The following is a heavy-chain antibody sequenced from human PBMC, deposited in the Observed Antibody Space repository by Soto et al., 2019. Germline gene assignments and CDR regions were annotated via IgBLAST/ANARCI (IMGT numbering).Heavy chain of an antibody. CDR2: ISGSGGST. D-gene: IGHD1-7*01. CDR1: GFTFSSYA. V-gene: IGHV3-23*01. J-gene: IGHJ6*02. Sequence: GGSLRLSCAASGFTFSSYAMSWVRQAPGKGLEWVSAISGSGGSTYYADSVKGRFTISRDNAKNSLYLQMNSLRAEDTAVYYCAREVGTTNYYGMDVWGQGTTVTVSS. CDR3: AREVGTTNYYGMDV.